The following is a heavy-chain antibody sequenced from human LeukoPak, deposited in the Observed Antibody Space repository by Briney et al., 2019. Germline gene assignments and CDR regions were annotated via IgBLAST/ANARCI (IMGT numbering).Heavy chain of an antibody. Sequence: GGSLRLSCAASGFTFSSYTMNWVRQAPGKGLEWVSSISSTGTYKYYADSVKARFTISRDNAKNSLYLQMNSLRAEDTAVYYCARGGPGNYYYMDVWGKGTTVTVSS. J-gene: IGHJ6*03. CDR2: ISSTGTYK. CDR1: GFTFSSYT. V-gene: IGHV3-21*01. CDR3: ARGGPGNYYYMDV. D-gene: IGHD1-14*01.